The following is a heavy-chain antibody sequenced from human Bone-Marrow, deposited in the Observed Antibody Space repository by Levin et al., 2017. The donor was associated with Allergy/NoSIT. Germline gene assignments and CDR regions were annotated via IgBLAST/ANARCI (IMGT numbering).Heavy chain of an antibody. D-gene: IGHD1-7*01. CDR1: GFSANKHF. CDR2: IYAGGSS. V-gene: IGHV3-53*01. J-gene: IGHJ5*02. CDR3: ARGTAWRWADL. Sequence: GESLKISCAAFGFSANKHFMSWVRQAPGKGLEWVSVIYAGGSSYYADFVKARFSISRDNSKNTVHLQMNSLRADDTAVYFCARGTAWRWADLWGQGTLVTVSS.